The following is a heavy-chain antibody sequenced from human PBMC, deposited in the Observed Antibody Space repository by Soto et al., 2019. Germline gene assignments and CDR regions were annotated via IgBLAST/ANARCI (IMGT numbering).Heavy chain of an antibody. Sequence: AVKVSCKASGGTFSSYAISWVRQAPGQGLEWMGGIIPIFGTANYAQKFQGRVTITADESTSTAYMELSSLRSEDTAVYYCATRENSGYDYFDYWGQGTLVTVSS. CDR2: IIPIFGTA. V-gene: IGHV1-69*13. D-gene: IGHD5-12*01. J-gene: IGHJ4*02. CDR1: GGTFSSYA. CDR3: ATRENSGYDYFDY.